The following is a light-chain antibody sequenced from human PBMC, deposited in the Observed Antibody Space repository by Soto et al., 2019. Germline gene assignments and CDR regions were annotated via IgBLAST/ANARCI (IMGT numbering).Light chain of an antibody. V-gene: IGKV3-20*01. CDR1: QSVSNNY. CDR2: GAS. J-gene: IGKJ1*01. CDR3: QQYGSSGT. Sequence: EIVLTQSPGTLSLSPGARATLSCRASQSVSNNYLAWYQQKPGQAPRLPIYGASNRATGIPDRFSGSGSGTDFTLTISRLEPEDFAVYYCQQYGSSGTFGQGTKVDI.